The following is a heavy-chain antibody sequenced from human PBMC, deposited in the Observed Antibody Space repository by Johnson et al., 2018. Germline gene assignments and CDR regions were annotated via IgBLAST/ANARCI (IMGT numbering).Heavy chain of an antibody. CDR1: GFTFSSYA. Sequence: QVQLVESGGGVVQPGRSLRLSCAASGFTFSSYAMHWVRQAPGKGLEWVAVISYDGRNKYYADSVKGRFTISRYNSKNTLYLQRNSMRAEDTAVYYCERDQDCSGTSWLGMDVWGQGTTVTVSS. CDR3: ERDQDCSGTSWLGMDV. J-gene: IGHJ6*02. D-gene: IGHD2-2*01. V-gene: IGHV3-30*04. CDR2: ISYDGRNK.